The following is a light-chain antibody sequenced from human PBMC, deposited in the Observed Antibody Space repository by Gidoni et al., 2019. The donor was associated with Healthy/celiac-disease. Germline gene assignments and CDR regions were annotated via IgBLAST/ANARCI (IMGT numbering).Light chain of an antibody. Sequence: DIHMTQSPSSLSASVGDRVTITCRASQSISSYLNWYQQKPGKAPKLLIYAASSLQRGVPSRFSGSGSGTDFTLTISSLQPEDFANYYCQQSYSTPWTFGQGTKVEIK. V-gene: IGKV1-39*01. CDR2: AAS. CDR3: QQSYSTPWT. J-gene: IGKJ1*01. CDR1: QSISSY.